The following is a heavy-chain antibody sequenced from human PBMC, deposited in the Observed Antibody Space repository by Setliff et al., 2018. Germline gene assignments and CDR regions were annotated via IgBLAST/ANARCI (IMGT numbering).Heavy chain of an antibody. D-gene: IGHD3-3*01. J-gene: IGHJ6*03. CDR1: GGTFSSYA. CDR2: IIPIFGTA. Sequence: SVKVSCKASGGTFSSYAISWVRQAPGQGLEWMGKIIPIFGTANYAQKFQGRVTIIADKSTSTAYMELSSLRSEDTAVYYCARGWGVITIFGMDYYMDVWGKGTTVTVSS. V-gene: IGHV1-69*06. CDR3: ARGWGVITIFGMDYYMDV.